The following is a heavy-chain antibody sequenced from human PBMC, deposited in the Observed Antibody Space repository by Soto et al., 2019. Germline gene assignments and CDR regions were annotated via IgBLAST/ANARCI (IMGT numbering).Heavy chain of an antibody. CDR2: IYHSGST. CDR3: ARDPPLPAAMVD. V-gene: IGHV4-4*02. Sequence: QVQLQESGPGLVKPSGTLSLTCAVSGGSISSSNWWSWVRQPPGKGLEWIGEIYHSGSTNYNPSLKSRVTISVDMSKNQFSLQLSSVTAADTALYYCARDPPLPAAMVDWGQGTLVTVSS. CDR1: GGSISSSNW. J-gene: IGHJ4*02. D-gene: IGHD2-2*01.